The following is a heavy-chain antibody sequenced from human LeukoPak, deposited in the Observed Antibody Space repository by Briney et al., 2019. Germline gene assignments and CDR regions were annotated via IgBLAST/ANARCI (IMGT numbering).Heavy chain of an antibody. CDR3: ARDGASVGYSSGWYVGDFDY. V-gene: IGHV3-30*04. Sequence: GRSLRLSCAASGFTFSSYAMHWVRQAPGKGLEWVAVISYDGSNKYHADSVKGRFTISRDNSKNTLYLQMNSLRAEDTAVYYCARDGASVGYSSGWYVGDFDYWGQGTLVTVSS. CDR2: ISYDGSNK. D-gene: IGHD6-19*01. J-gene: IGHJ4*02. CDR1: GFTFSSYA.